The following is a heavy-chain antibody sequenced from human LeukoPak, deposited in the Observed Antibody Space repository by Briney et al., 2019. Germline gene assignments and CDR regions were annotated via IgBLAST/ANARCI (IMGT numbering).Heavy chain of an antibody. D-gene: IGHD2/OR15-2a*01. Sequence: GGSLRLSCAASGFTFSTYAVSWVRQAPGKGLEWVSFIGTNSRTTYYGDSVKGRFTISRDNAKNSLFLQMDSLRAEDTAVYYCTKDFLIDPLWGQGTLVTVSS. J-gene: IGHJ4*02. V-gene: IGHV3-48*04. CDR1: GFTFSTYA. CDR2: IGTNSRTT. CDR3: TKDFLIDPL.